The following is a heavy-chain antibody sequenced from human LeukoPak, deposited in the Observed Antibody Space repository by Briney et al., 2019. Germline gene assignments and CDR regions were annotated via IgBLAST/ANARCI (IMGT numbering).Heavy chain of an antibody. CDR3: AKVTIFGVVINSFSSPSPRTMVQAFDI. Sequence: SVKVSCKASGFTFTSSAMQWVRQARGQRLEWIGWIVVGSGNTNYAQKFQERVTITRDMSTSTAYMELSSLRAEDTAVYYCAKVTIFGVVINSFSSPSPRTMVQAFDIWGQGTMVTVSS. D-gene: IGHD3-3*01. V-gene: IGHV1-58*02. J-gene: IGHJ3*02. CDR2: IVVGSGNT. CDR1: GFTFTSSA.